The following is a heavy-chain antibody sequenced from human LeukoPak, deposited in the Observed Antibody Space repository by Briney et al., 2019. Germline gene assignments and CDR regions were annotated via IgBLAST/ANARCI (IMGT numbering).Heavy chain of an antibody. D-gene: IGHD3-22*01. V-gene: IGHV4-61*01. CDR1: GDSVSSDSYY. Sequence: SETLSLTCTVSGDSVSSDSYYWSWIRQPPGKGLEWIGYIYYSGSTKQNPSLKSRVTLSVDTSKNQLYLKLNSVTAADTAVYYCARDSRGYYDSSGYFDHWGQGTLVTVSS. J-gene: IGHJ4*02. CDR3: ARDSRGYYDSSGYFDH. CDR2: IYYSGST.